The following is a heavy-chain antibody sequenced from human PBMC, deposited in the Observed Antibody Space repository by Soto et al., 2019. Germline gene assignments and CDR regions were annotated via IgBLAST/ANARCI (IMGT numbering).Heavy chain of an antibody. CDR2: ISSSSSYI. D-gene: IGHD6-13*01. J-gene: IGHJ6*02. CDR1: GFTFSSYS. CDR3: ARDVIAAAGQIYYYYGMDV. Sequence: EVQLVESGGGLVKPGGSLRLSCAASGFTFSSYSMNWVRQAPGKGLEWVSSISSSSSYIYYADSVKGRFTISRDNAKNSLYLQMNSLRAEDTAVYYCARDVIAAAGQIYYYYGMDVWGQGTTVTVSS. V-gene: IGHV3-21*01.